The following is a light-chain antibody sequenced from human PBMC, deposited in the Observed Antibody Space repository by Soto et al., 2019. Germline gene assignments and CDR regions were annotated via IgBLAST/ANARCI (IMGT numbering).Light chain of an antibody. CDR2: DAS. CDR3: QQYVIWPVT. V-gene: IGKV3-15*01. Sequence: EIVMTQSPATLSVSPGERATLSCRASQSISSNLTWSQQKPGQAPRLLIYDASTRATGVPARFSGSGSGTEFTLTISSLQSEDFAVYYCQQYVIWPVTFGPGTKVDIK. J-gene: IGKJ3*01. CDR1: QSISSN.